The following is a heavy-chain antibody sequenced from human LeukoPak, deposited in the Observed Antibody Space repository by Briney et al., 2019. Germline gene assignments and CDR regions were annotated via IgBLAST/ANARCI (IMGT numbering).Heavy chain of an antibody. Sequence: AGRSLRLSCAASGFTFSDYAMNWVRQAPGKGLGWVAVISYDGSDKSYADSVNRRFTISRDNSKNTLYLQTNSLRAQDTPMYHCARFYCGGDCYFFFADGGQPTLATVSS. J-gene: IGHJ4*02. V-gene: IGHV3-30*04. CDR1: GFTFSDYA. CDR2: ISYDGSDK. CDR3: ARFYCGGDCYFFFAD. D-gene: IGHD2-21*02.